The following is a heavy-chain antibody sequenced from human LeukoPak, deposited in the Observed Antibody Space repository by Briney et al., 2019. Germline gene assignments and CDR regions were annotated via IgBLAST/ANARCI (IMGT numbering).Heavy chain of an antibody. D-gene: IGHD1-7*01. Sequence: GGSLRLSCATSGLTFRTTWTHWVRQAPGKGLMWVSRMNGEGTTIDYADSVKGRFTVSRDYAKNTLFLQMNNLRTEDTALYFCATARNFRFEYWGQGSLVIVSA. CDR1: GLTFRTTW. CDR3: ATARNFRFEY. V-gene: IGHV3-74*01. J-gene: IGHJ4*02. CDR2: MNGEGTTI.